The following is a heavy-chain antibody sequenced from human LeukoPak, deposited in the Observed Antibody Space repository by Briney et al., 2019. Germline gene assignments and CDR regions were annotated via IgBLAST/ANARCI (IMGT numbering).Heavy chain of an antibody. Sequence: ASVTVSCKASGYTFKDYYIHWVRQAPGQGFEWMGWINSKSGGTIFAQRFQGRVTMTRDTSITTLYIELSRLTPDDTAVYYFARRSNYGESPDYGGQATLVTVSS. CDR3: ARRSNYGESPDY. CDR1: GYTFKDYY. CDR2: INSKSGGT. J-gene: IGHJ4*02. D-gene: IGHD4-17*01. V-gene: IGHV1-2*02.